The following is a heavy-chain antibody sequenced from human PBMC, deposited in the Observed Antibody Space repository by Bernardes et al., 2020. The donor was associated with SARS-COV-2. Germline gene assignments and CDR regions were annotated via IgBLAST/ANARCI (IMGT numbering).Heavy chain of an antibody. CDR1: GFTFTSSA. Sequence: SVKVSCKASGFTFTSSAMQWVRQARGQRLEWIGWIVVGSGNTNYAQKFQERVTITRDMSTSTAYMELSSLRSEDTAVYYCAAGPPRRITIFAGVWGQGTTVTVSS. CDR2: IVVGSGNT. J-gene: IGHJ6*02. CDR3: AAGPPRRITIFAGV. V-gene: IGHV1-58*02. D-gene: IGHD3-3*01.